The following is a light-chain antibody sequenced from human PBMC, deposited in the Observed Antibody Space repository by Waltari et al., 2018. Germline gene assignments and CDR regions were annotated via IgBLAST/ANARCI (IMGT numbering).Light chain of an antibody. CDR3: QQFNNYPST. Sequence: IQLTQSPSSLSASAGDRVTITCRASQGVSTYLAWYQHKPGRAPKLLISAASTLQSGVPSRFSASGSGTDFTLTINSLQPQDFATYYCQQFNNYPSTFGQGTRLEIQ. CDR2: AAS. V-gene: IGKV1-9*01. CDR1: QGVSTY. J-gene: IGKJ5*01.